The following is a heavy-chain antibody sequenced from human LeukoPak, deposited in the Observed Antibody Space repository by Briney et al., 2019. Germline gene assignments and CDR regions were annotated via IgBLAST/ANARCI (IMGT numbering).Heavy chain of an antibody. J-gene: IGHJ4*02. D-gene: IGHD6-6*01. Sequence: ASVKVSCXASGYTFTGYYMHWVRQAPGQGLEWMGWINPNSGGTNYAQKFQGRVTMTRDTSISTAYMELSRLRSDDTAVYYCAREGASIAARGEMGWGQGTLVTVSS. CDR3: AREGASIAARGEMG. V-gene: IGHV1-2*02. CDR1: GYTFTGYY. CDR2: INPNSGGT.